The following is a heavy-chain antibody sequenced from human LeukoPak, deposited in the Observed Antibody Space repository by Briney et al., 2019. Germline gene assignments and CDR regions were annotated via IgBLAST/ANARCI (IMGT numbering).Heavy chain of an antibody. J-gene: IGHJ4*02. CDR2: ISVRSNYI. Sequence: PGGSLRLSCVASGYTFSSFSINWVRQAPGKGLEWVSSISVRSNYIYYADSVRGRFSISRDDARDSLFLQMNSPRAEDTAVYYCVRLRRNSDTSGYYYYYDFWGQGTLVTVSS. CDR1: GYTFSSFS. CDR3: VRLRRNSDTSGYYYYYDF. D-gene: IGHD3-22*01. V-gene: IGHV3-21*01.